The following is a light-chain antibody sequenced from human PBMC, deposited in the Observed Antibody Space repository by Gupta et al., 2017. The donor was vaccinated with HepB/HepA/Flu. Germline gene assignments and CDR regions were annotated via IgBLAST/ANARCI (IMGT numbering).Light chain of an antibody. V-gene: IGKV1-39*01. CDR1: QSISSY. J-gene: IGKJ1*01. CDR2: AAS. CDR3: QQSDSTPWT. Sequence: DIQMTQSPSSLSASVGDRVTITCRASQSISSYLNWYQQKPGKAPKLLIYAASSLQSGVPSRFSGSGSGTDFTLTISMLQPEDFATYCCQQSDSTPWTFGQGTXVEIK.